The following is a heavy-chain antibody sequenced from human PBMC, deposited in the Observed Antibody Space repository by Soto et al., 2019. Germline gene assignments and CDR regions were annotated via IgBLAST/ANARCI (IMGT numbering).Heavy chain of an antibody. CDR1: GFTFSSYG. J-gene: IGHJ3*02. V-gene: IGHV3-33*01. Sequence: PGWSLRLSCAASGFTFSSYGMHWVRQAPGKGLEWVAFIWYDGSNKYYADSVKGRFTISRDNSKNTLYLQMNSLRAEDTAVYYCARTPMLAADATDAFDICGQGTMGTVSS. CDR3: ARTPMLAADATDAFDI. CDR2: IWYDGSNK. D-gene: IGHD6-13*01.